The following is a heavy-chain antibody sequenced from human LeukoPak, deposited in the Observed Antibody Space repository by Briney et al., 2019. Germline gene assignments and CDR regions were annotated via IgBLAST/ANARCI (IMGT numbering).Heavy chain of an antibody. CDR2: IFHSGST. D-gene: IGHD3-22*01. V-gene: IGHV4-39*07. CDR3: AILSDSGVNTFDY. J-gene: IGHJ4*02. CDR1: GGSISNTNYY. Sequence: SETLSLTCTVSGGSISNTNYYWGWIRQPPGKRLEWIGNIFHSGSTYYNPSLKSRVTISIDTSKNQFSLRLTSVIAADTAVYYCAILSDSGVNTFDYWGQGALVTVSS.